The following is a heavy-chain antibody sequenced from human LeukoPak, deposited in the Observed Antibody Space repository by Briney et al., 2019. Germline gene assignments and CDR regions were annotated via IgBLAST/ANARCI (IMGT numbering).Heavy chain of an antibody. D-gene: IGHD3-10*01. CDR2: INSDGSST. Sequence: PGGSLRLSCAASGFTFSSYWMHWVRQAPGGGLVWVSRINSDGSSTSYADSVKGRFTISRDNAKNTLYLQMNSLRAEDTAVYYCVREGTRRDAFDIWRQGTMVTVSS. J-gene: IGHJ3*02. CDR3: VREGTRRDAFDI. V-gene: IGHV3-74*01. CDR1: GFTFSSYW.